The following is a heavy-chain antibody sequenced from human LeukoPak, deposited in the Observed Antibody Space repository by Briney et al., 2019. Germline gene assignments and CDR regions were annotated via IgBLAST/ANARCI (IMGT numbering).Heavy chain of an antibody. D-gene: IGHD3-16*01. CDR3: ATPALGRRLYYYDY. CDR2: IITKSDGETV. Sequence: GGSLRLSCAASGFTFSSACLSWVRQAPGKGLEWVGRIITKSDGETVDYAAPVKGRFTISRDDSKNTLFLQMNSLKTEDTAVYYCATPALGRRLYYYDYWGQGTLVTVSS. V-gene: IGHV3-15*07. CDR1: GFTFSSAC. J-gene: IGHJ4*02.